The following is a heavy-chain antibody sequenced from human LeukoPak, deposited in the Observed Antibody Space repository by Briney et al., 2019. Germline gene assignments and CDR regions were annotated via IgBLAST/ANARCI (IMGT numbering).Heavy chain of an antibody. CDR3: ARESPYYYGSGRDYYYMDA. D-gene: IGHD3-10*01. V-gene: IGHV4-39*01. CDR2: IYYSGST. Sequence: SETLSLTCTVSGGSISSSSYYWGWIRQPPGKGLEWIGSIYYSGSTYYNPSLKSRVTISVDTSKNQFSLKLSSVTAADTAVYYCARESPYYYGSGRDYYYMDAWGKGTTVTISS. CDR1: GGSISSSSYY. J-gene: IGHJ6*03.